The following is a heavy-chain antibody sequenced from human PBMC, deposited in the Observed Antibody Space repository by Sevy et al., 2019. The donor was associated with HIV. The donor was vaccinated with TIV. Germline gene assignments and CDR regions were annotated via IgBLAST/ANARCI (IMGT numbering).Heavy chain of an antibody. J-gene: IGHJ6*03. CDR2: IIPIFGTA. CDR1: GGTFSSYA. D-gene: IGHD6-6*01. CDR3: ARGIAARPDFYYYYYYMDV. V-gene: IGHV1-69*06. Sequence: ASVKVSCKASGGTFSSYAISWVRQAPGQGLEWMGGIIPIFGTANYAQKFQGRVTITADKSTSTAYMELSSLRSEDTAVYYCARGIAARPDFYYYYYYMDVWGKGTTVTVSS.